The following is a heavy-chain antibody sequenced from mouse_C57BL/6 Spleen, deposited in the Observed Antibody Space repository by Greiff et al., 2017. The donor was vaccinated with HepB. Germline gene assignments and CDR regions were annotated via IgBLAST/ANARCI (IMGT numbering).Heavy chain of an antibody. CDR2: IDPSDSYT. CDR3: ARRGAQVLMDY. D-gene: IGHD3-2*02. CDR1: GYTFTSYW. V-gene: IGHV1-69*01. Sequence: QVQLQQPGAELVMPGASVKLSCKASGYTFTSYWMHWVKQRPGQGLEWIGEIDPSDSYTNYNQKFKVKSTLTVDKSSSTAYMQLSSLTSEDSAVYYGARRGAQVLMDYWGQGTSVTVSS. J-gene: IGHJ4*01.